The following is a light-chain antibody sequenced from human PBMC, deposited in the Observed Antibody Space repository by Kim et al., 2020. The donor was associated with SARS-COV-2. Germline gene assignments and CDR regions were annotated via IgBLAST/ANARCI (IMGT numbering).Light chain of an antibody. CDR2: YDS. Sequence: APGKTATINCGGNNIGSKSVHGYRQKPGQAPVLVIYYDSDRPSGIPERFSGSNSGNTATLTISRVEAGDEADYYCQVWDSSSDHRVFGGGTKVTVL. V-gene: IGLV3-21*04. J-gene: IGLJ3*02. CDR1: NIGSKS. CDR3: QVWDSSSDHRV.